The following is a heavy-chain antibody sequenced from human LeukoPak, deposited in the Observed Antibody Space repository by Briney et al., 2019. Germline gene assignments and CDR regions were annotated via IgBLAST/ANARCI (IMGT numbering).Heavy chain of an antibody. CDR2: INHSGST. D-gene: IGHD2/OR15-2a*01. Sequence: SETLSLTCAVYGGSFSGYYWSWIRQPPGKGLEWIGEINHSGSTNYNPSLKSRVTISIDTSKSQFSLRLSSVTAADTAVYYCSRGLSDQYWGQGTLVTVSS. CDR1: GGSFSGYY. V-gene: IGHV4-34*01. CDR3: SRGLSDQY. J-gene: IGHJ4*02.